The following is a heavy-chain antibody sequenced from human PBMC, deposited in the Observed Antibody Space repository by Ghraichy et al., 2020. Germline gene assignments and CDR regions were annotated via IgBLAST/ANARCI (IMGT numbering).Heavy chain of an antibody. V-gene: IGHV3-74*01. D-gene: IGHD1-26*01. CDR1: GFTFSSYS. CDR2: INSDGSTT. CDR3: ARDLSGSYDY. Sequence: GGSLRLSCAASGFTFSSYSMHWVRQAPGKGLVWVSRINSDGSTTNYADSVKGRFTISRDNAKNTLYLQINSLRADDTAVYYCARDLSGSYDYWGQGTLVTVSS. J-gene: IGHJ4*02.